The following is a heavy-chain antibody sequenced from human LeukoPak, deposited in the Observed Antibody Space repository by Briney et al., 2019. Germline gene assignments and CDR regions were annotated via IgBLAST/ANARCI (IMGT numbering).Heavy chain of an antibody. CDR1: GFTFSSYS. Sequence: QTGGSLRLSCAASGFTFSSYSMNWVRQAPGKGLEWVSYISSSSSTIYYADSVKGRFTISRDNAKNSLYLQMNSLRAEDTAVYYCARVRYSSSSSSYYYYYYMDVWGKGTTVTVSS. D-gene: IGHD6-6*01. J-gene: IGHJ6*03. V-gene: IGHV3-48*01. CDR2: ISSSSSTI. CDR3: ARVRYSSSSSSYYYYYYMDV.